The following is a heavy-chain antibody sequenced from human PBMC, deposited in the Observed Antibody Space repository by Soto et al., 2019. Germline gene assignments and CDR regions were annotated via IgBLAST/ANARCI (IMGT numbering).Heavy chain of an antibody. CDR3: GRSDGGCVDV. Sequence: QVQLQESGPGLVKPSQTLSLTCTVSGGSMGSGDSFWTWIRQPPGKGLEWIGDIYYSGSTYYNPPLKSRVTLSVDTSKRPCSLKLSSGTAADTAVYCCGRSDGGCVDVWGRGTTVTVSS. D-gene: IGHD3-16*01. CDR1: GGSMGSGDSF. CDR2: IYYSGST. J-gene: IGHJ6*02. V-gene: IGHV4-30-4*01.